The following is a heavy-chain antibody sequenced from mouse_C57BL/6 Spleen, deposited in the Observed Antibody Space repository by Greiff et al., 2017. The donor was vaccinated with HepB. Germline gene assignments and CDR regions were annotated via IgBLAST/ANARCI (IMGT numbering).Heavy chain of an antibody. V-gene: IGHV1-26*01. D-gene: IGHD1-1*01. CDR3: ARADYGSSKFAY. J-gene: IGHJ3*01. CDR2: INPNNGGT. CDR1: GYTFTDYY. Sequence: VQLQQSGPELVKPGASVKISCKASGYTFTDYYMNWVKQSHGKSLEWIGDINPNNGGTSYNQKFKGKATLTVDKSSSTAYMELRSLTSEDSAVYYCARADYGSSKFAYWGQGTLVTVSA.